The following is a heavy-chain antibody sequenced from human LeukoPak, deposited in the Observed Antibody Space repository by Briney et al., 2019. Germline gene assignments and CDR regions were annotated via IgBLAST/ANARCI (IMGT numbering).Heavy chain of an antibody. Sequence: GGSLRLSCAVSGFTFSNYAMSWVRQAPGKGLEWVSAITSSGYSSYYADSVKGRFTISRDNSKNTVYLQMNSLRAEDTAVYHCAKDLSDTADYFDYWGQGTLVSVSA. V-gene: IGHV3-23*01. CDR1: GFTFSNYA. CDR3: AKDLSDTADYFDY. CDR2: ITSSGYSS. J-gene: IGHJ4*02. D-gene: IGHD2-21*02.